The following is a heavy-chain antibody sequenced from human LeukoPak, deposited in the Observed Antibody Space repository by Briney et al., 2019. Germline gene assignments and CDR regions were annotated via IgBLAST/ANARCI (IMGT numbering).Heavy chain of an antibody. CDR2: INPSGGST. J-gene: IGHJ4*02. D-gene: IGHD4-23*01. CDR3: ARVGYGGIAAKRYYFDY. Sequence: ASVKVSCKASGYTFTSYGISWVRQAPGQGLEWMGIINPSGGSTSYAQKFQGRVTMTRDTSTSTVYMELSSLRSEDTAVYYCARVGYGGIAAKRYYFDYWGQGTLVTVSS. CDR1: GYTFTSYG. V-gene: IGHV1-46*01.